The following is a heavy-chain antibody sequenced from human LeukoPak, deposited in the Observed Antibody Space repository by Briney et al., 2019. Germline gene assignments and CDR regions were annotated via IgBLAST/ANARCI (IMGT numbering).Heavy chain of an antibody. J-gene: IGHJ4*02. Sequence: GGSLRLSCSASGFTFKSYAMHWVRQAPGKGLEYVSSINTNGANTYYADPVKGRFTISGDNSRNTVYVQMNSLTPEDTAVYYCVKGLDYSSSQMDSWGQGTLVTVSS. V-gene: IGHV3-64*05. CDR2: INTNGANT. D-gene: IGHD6-6*01. CDR3: VKGLDYSSSQMDS. CDR1: GFTFKSYA.